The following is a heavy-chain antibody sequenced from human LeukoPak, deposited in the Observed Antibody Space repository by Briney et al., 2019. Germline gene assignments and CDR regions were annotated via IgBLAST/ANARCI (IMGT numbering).Heavy chain of an antibody. D-gene: IGHD5-12*01. CDR1: GFTFSSYA. V-gene: IGHV3-23*01. CDR3: VRVSGYDAGGFDY. Sequence: GGSLRLSCAAPGFTFSSYAMSWVRQAPGKGLEWVSAISGSGGSTYYADSVKGRFTISRDNSKNTLYLQMNSLRAEDTAVYYCVRVSGYDAGGFDYWGQGTLVTVSS. J-gene: IGHJ4*02. CDR2: ISGSGGST.